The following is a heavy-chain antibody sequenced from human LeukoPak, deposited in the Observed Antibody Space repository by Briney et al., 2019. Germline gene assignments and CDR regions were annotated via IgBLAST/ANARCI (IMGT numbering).Heavy chain of an antibody. J-gene: IGHJ4*02. D-gene: IGHD3-22*01. V-gene: IGHV3-49*04. CDR2: IRSKAYGGTT. Sequence: GGSLRLSCAASGFTFSSYSMNWVRQAPGKGLEWVGFIRSKAYGGTTEYAASVKGRFTISRDDSKSIAYLQMNSLKTEDTAVYYCTRDLSPHYYDSSGQAYWGQGTLVTVSS. CDR3: TRDLSPHYYDSSGQAY. CDR1: GFTFSSYS.